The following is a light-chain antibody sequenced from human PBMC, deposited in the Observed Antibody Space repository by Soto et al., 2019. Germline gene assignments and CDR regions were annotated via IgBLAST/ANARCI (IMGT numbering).Light chain of an antibody. V-gene: IGKV4-1*01. Sequence: DIVMPQSPDSLAVSLGERATINCKSSQSVLYSSNNKNYLAWYQQKPGQPPKLLIYWASTRESGVPDRFSGSGSGTDFTLTISSLQAEDVAVYYCQQYYITPPTTFGGGTKVDIK. CDR2: WAS. J-gene: IGKJ4*01. CDR1: QSVLYSSNNKNY. CDR3: QQYYITPPTT.